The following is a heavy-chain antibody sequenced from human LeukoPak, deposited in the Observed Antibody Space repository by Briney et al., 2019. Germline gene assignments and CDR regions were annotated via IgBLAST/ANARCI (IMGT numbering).Heavy chain of an antibody. CDR1: GFTFSSSY. V-gene: IGHV3-7*01. Sequence: PGGSLRLSCAASGFTFSSSYMSWVRQAPGKGLEWVANIKQDGNEKHYVDSAKGRFTISRDNAKSSLYLQMNSLRAEDTAVYYCARDPRGSEYSHFDSWGQGTKVTVSS. CDR3: ARDPRGSEYSHFDS. D-gene: IGHD3-10*01. J-gene: IGHJ4*02. CDR2: IKQDGNEK.